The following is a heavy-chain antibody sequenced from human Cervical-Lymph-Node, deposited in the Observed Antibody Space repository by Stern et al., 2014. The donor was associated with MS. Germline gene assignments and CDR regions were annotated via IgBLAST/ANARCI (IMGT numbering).Heavy chain of an antibody. J-gene: IGHJ4*02. CDR3: ARDSPPGVAGAH. Sequence: VQLVESGAEVKKPGASVKVSCRASGYTFTSYGITWVRQAPGQGLEWMGGISAHNAKTDYAQKFQGRVSMTTDTSTSTAYMELRSLKSDDTAVYFCARDSPPGVAGAHWGQGTLVTVSS. D-gene: IGHD6-19*01. V-gene: IGHV1-18*01. CDR2: ISAHNAKT. CDR1: GYTFTSYG.